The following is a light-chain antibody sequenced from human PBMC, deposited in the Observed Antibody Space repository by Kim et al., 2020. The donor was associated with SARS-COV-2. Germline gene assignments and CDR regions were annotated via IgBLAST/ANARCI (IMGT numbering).Light chain of an antibody. CDR2: RNN. Sequence: GQGVSMSCSGSSSNIGSTFVYWYQHLPGTAPKLLIYRNNQRPSGVPDRFSGSKSGTSASLAISGLRSEDEADYYCASWDDSLSGVLFGGGTQLTVL. CDR3: ASWDDSLSGVL. V-gene: IGLV1-47*01. J-gene: IGLJ2*01. CDR1: SSNIGSTF.